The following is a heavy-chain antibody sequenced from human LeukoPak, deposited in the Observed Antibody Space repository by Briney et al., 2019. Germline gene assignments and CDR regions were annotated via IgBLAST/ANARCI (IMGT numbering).Heavy chain of an antibody. D-gene: IGHD3-10*02. CDR2: IYYSGST. CDR1: GGSISSSSYY. CDR3: ARADYYDRTMDAFDI. J-gene: IGHJ3*02. V-gene: IGHV4-39*07. Sequence: SETLSLTCTVSGGSISSSSYYWGWIRQPPGKGLEWIGSIYYSGSTYYNPSLKSRVTISVDTSKNQFSLKLGSVTAADTAVYYCARADYYDRTMDAFDIWGQGTMVTVSS.